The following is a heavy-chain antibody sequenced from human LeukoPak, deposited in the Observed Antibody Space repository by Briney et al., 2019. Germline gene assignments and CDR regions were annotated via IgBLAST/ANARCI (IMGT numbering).Heavy chain of an antibody. J-gene: IGHJ3*02. CDR3: ARVSGGRYFLEAFHI. Sequence: SETLSLTCTVSGGSVSSYYWGWIRQPPGQGLEWIGSFYYSGSTNYNPSLNSRLTISVDTSKKQFSLRLNSVTAADTAVYFCARVSGGRYFLEAFHIWGQGTMVSVSS. CDR1: GGSVSSYY. CDR2: FYYSGST. D-gene: IGHD1-26*01. V-gene: IGHV4-59*02.